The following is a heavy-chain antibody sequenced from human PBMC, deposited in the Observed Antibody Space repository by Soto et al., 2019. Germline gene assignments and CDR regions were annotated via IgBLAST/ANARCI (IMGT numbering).Heavy chain of an antibody. CDR3: VKNSGWFNT. CDR2: IDGSGGIT. Sequence: QLLQSGGGLVQPGGSLTLSCAASGFTFGTTDMSCVRQAPGEGLEWVSTIDGSGGITYYADSVKGRFTISRDNSRNTVYLQMNILRGDDTALYYCVKNSGWFNTWGQGALVTVSS. V-gene: IGHV3-23*01. D-gene: IGHD3-10*01. CDR1: GFTFGTTD. J-gene: IGHJ5*02.